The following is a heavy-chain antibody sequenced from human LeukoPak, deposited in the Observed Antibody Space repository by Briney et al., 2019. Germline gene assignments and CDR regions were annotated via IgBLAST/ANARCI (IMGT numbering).Heavy chain of an antibody. V-gene: IGHV3-21*01. CDR2: ISSSSSYI. Sequence: PGGSLRLSCAASGFTFSSYSMNWVRQAPGRGLEWVSSISSSSSYIYYADSVKGRFTISRDNAKNSLYLQMNSLRAEDTAVYYCARAGPPHYYFDYWGQGTLVTVSS. CDR3: ARAGPPHYYFDY. CDR1: GFTFSSYS. J-gene: IGHJ4*02.